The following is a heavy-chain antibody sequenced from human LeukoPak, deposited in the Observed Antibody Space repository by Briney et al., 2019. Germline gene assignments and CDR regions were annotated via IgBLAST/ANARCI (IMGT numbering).Heavy chain of an antibody. V-gene: IGHV4-39*02. Sequence: SETLSLTCTVSGGSISSSSYYWGWIRQPPGKGLEWIGSIYYSGSTYYNPSLKSRVTISVDTSKNQFSLKLSSVTAADTAVYYCARERGATSLDYWGQGTLVTVSS. CDR2: IYYSGST. CDR1: GGSISSSSYY. D-gene: IGHD1-26*01. J-gene: IGHJ4*02. CDR3: ARERGATSLDY.